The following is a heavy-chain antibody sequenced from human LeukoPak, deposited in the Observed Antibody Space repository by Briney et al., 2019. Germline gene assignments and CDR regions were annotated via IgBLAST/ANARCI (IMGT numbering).Heavy chain of an antibody. CDR2: IYYSGST. D-gene: IGHD2-2*02. Sequence: PSETLSLTCTVSGGSISSGGYYWGWIRQPPGKGLEWIGSIYYSGSTYYNPSLKSRVTISVDTSKNQFSLKLSSVTAADTAVYYCARWDCSSTSCYMGWFDPWGQGTLVTVSS. V-gene: IGHV4-39*07. CDR1: GGSISSGGYY. CDR3: ARWDCSSTSCYMGWFDP. J-gene: IGHJ5*02.